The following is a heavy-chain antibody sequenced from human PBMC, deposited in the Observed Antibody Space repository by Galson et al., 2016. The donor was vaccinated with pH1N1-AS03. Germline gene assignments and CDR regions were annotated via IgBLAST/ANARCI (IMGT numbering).Heavy chain of an antibody. J-gene: IGHJ4*02. CDR3: ATLSVTTFRFDS. V-gene: IGHV4-39*07. Sequence: ETLSPTCTVSGDSISSSTFYWAWIRQPPGTGLEWIGRIYYSGRTYYNPSPKSRVTRSFDTSKNHFSLKLCPVPAADPALYYCATLSVTTFRFDSWGQGTLVAVAS. D-gene: IGHD4-17*01. CDR2: IYYSGRT. CDR1: GDSISSSTFY.